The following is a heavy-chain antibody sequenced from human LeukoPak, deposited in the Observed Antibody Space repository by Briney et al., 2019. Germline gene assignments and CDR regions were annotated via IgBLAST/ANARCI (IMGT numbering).Heavy chain of an antibody. D-gene: IGHD6-6*01. V-gene: IGHV4-59*01. Sequence: NPSETLSLTCTVSGGSISSYYWSWIRQSPGKGLEWIGYIYYSGSTNYNPSLKSRVTISVETSKNQFSLNLTSVTAADTAVYYCARTYSSSSSYSDFWGQGTLVTVSS. CDR2: IYYSGST. CDR1: GGSISSYY. J-gene: IGHJ4*02. CDR3: ARTYSSSSSYSDF.